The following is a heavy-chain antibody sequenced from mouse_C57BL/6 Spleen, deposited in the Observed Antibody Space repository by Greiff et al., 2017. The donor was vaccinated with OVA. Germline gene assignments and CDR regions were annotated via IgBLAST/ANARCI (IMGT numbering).Heavy chain of an antibody. CDR1: GYTFTSYW. J-gene: IGHJ4*01. CDR2: INPSSGYT. CDR3: ARSPYGNYAMDY. V-gene: IGHV1-7*01. Sequence: QVHVKQSGAELAKPGASVKLSCKASGYTFTSYWMHWVKQRPGQGLEWIGYINPSSGYTKYNQKFKDKATLTADKSSSTAYMQLSSLTYEDSAVYYCARSPYGNYAMDYWGQGTSVTVSS. D-gene: IGHD2-1*01.